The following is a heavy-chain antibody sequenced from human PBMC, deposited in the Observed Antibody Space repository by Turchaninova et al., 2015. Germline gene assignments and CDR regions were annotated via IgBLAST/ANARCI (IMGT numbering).Heavy chain of an antibody. Sequence: GYTFTSYAMHWVRQAPGQRLEWMGWINAGNGNTKYSQKFQGRVTITRDTSASTAYMELSSLRSEDTAVYYCAGDPDYEFWSGYYYYGMDVWGQGTTVTVSS. D-gene: IGHD3-3*01. J-gene: IGHJ6*02. CDR2: INAGNGNT. CDR3: AGDPDYEFWSGYYYYGMDV. CDR1: GYTFTSYA. V-gene: IGHV1-3*01.